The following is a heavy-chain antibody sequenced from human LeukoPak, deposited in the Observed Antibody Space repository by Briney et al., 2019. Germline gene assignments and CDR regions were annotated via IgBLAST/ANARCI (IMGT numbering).Heavy chain of an antibody. Sequence: SETLSLTCAVSGYSISSGYYWGWIRQPPGKGLEWIGSIYHSGSTYYNPSLKSRVTISVDTSKNQFSLKLSSVTAADTAVYYCARDKGYYDSSGYYTRTFDYWGQGTLVTVSS. V-gene: IGHV4-38-2*02. CDR1: GYSISSGYY. J-gene: IGHJ4*02. CDR3: ARDKGYYDSSGYYTRTFDY. CDR2: IYHSGST. D-gene: IGHD3-22*01.